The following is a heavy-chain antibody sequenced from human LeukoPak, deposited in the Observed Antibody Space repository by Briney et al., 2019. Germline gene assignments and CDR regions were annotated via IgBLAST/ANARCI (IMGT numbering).Heavy chain of an antibody. D-gene: IGHD6-19*01. Sequence: SETLSLTCTVSGGSISSYYWSWIRQPPGKGPEWIGYIYYSGSTNYNPSLKSRVTISVDTSKNQFSLKLSSVTAADTAVYYCARVVAVAGLGFFDYWGQGTLVTVSS. CDR2: IYYSGST. J-gene: IGHJ4*02. V-gene: IGHV4-59*01. CDR3: ARVVAVAGLGFFDY. CDR1: GGSISSYY.